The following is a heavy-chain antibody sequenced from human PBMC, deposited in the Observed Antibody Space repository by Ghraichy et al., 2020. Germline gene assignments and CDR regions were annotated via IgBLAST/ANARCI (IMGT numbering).Heavy chain of an antibody. V-gene: IGHV3-7*03. J-gene: IGHJ4*02. Sequence: GGSLRLSCEASRFTFMNFSMSWVRQAPWKGLEWFANINNDGKETYYVESVEGRFTISRDNAKNLLYLQMNSLRVDDAAVYYCARAGTAGSVDYWGQGIPVIVSS. CDR3: ARAGTAGSVDY. CDR1: RFTFMNFS. CDR2: INNDGKET. D-gene: IGHD3-10*01.